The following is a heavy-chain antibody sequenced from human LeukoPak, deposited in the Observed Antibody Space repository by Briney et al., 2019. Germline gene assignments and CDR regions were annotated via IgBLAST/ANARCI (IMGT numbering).Heavy chain of an antibody. Sequence: ASVKVSCKASGYTFTGYYMHWVRQAPGQGLEWMGWINPNSGGTNYAQKFQGRVTMTRDTSISTAYMELSRLRSDDTAVYYCARGRYDILTGYHPDWFDPWGQGTLVTVSS. V-gene: IGHV1-2*02. CDR3: ARGRYDILTGYHPDWFDP. D-gene: IGHD3-9*01. J-gene: IGHJ5*02. CDR2: INPNSGGT. CDR1: GYTFTGYY.